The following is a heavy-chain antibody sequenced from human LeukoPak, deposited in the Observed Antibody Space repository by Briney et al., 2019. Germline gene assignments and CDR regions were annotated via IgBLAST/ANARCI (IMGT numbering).Heavy chain of an antibody. CDR2: IYHSGST. CDR1: GDSISSGGYY. D-gene: IGHD6-13*01. J-gene: IGHJ4*02. V-gene: IGHV4-30-2*01. CDR3: ARDGQQLGVDY. Sequence: SQTLSLTCTVSGDSISSGGYYWNWIRQPPGKGLEWIGYIYHSGSTYYNPSLKSRVTISVDRSKNQFSLKLRSVTAADTAVYYCARDGQQLGVDYWGQGILVTVPS.